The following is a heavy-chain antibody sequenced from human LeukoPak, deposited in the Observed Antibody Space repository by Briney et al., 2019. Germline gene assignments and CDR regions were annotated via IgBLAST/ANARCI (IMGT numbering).Heavy chain of an antibody. CDR3: AKVETYYDGSYYYPHYFDN. V-gene: IGHV3-23*01. J-gene: IGHJ4*02. CDR1: GFTFSNYA. D-gene: IGHD3-22*01. Sequence: GGSLRLTCAAYGFTFSNYAMTWVRQAPGKGLEWVSVMSASGTSVYDADSVKGRFIISRDNPKNTLYLQMNSLRAEDTALYYCAKVETYYDGSYYYPHYFDNWGQGTLVTVSS. CDR2: MSASGTSV.